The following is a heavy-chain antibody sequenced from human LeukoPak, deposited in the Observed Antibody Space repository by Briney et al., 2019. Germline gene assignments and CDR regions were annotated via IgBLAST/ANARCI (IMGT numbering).Heavy chain of an antibody. J-gene: IGHJ4*02. V-gene: IGHV3-33*01. Sequence: GGSLRLSCAASGFTFSSYGVHWVRQAPGKGLEWVAVIWYDGTNKYYADSVKGRFTISRDNSENTLYLQMKSLRAEDTAVYYCARIGGDRDPFDYWGQGTLVTVSS. D-gene: IGHD2-21*02. CDR1: GFTFSSYG. CDR3: ARIGGDRDPFDY. CDR2: IWYDGTNK.